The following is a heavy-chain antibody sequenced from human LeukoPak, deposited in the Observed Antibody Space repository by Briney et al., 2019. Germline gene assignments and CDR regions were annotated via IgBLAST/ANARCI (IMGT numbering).Heavy chain of an antibody. D-gene: IGHD2-2*01. CDR1: GFTFSSYG. CDR3: AKGGLRMPFDP. CDR2: ISYDGSNK. J-gene: IGHJ5*02. V-gene: IGHV3-30*18. Sequence: PGRSLRLSCAASGFTFSSYGMHWVRQAPGKGLEWVAVISYDGSNKYYADSVEGRFTISRDNSKNTLYLQMNSLRAEDTAVYYCAKGGLRMPFDPWGQGTLVTVSS.